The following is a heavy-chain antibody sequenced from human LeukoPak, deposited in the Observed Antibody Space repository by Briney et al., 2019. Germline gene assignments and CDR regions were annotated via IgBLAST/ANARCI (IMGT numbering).Heavy chain of an antibody. CDR2: INPSGGST. V-gene: IGHV1-46*01. J-gene: IGHJ5*02. CDR1: GYTFTSYY. CDR3: ARATRGSRTYYYGSGRAYNWFDP. Sequence: ASVKVSCKASGYTFTSYYMHWVRQAPGQGLEWMGIINPSGGSTSYAQKFQGRVTMTRDTSTSTVYVELSSLRSEDTAVYYCARATRGSRTYYYGSGRAYNWFDPWGQGTLVTVSS. D-gene: IGHD3-10*01.